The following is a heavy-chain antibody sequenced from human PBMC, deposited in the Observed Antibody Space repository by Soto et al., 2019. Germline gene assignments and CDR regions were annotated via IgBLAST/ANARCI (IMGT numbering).Heavy chain of an antibody. Sequence: QVQLVESGGGVVQPGRSLRLSCAASGFTFSYYAMYWVRQAPGKGLEWVAVIYYDGSNEYYADSVKGRFTISRDNSNNTLYLQMNSLRAEDTAVYYCARDGGVYDSTSYPKGDFDYWGQGTLVTVSS. CDR1: GFTFSYYA. CDR2: IYYDGSNE. CDR3: ARDGGVYDSTSYPKGDFDY. D-gene: IGHD3-22*01. J-gene: IGHJ4*02. V-gene: IGHV3-33*01.